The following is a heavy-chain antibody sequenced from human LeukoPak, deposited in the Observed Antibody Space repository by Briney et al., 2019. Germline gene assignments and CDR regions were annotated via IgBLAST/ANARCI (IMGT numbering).Heavy chain of an antibody. D-gene: IGHD3-22*01. CDR2: IIPILGIA. V-gene: IGHV1-69*04. J-gene: IGHJ4*02. Sequence: ASVKVSCKASGGTFSSYAISWVRQAPGQGLEWMGRIIPILGIANYAQKFQGRVTITADKSTSTAYMELSSLRSEDTAVYYCARLGYYDSSGYRRKYDVEVSLQYLTDYWGQGTLVTVSS. CDR1: GGTFSSYA. CDR3: ARLGYYDSSGYRRKYDVEVSLQYLTDY.